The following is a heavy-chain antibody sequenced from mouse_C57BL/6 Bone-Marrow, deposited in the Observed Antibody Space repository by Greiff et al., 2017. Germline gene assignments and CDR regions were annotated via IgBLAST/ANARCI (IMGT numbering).Heavy chain of an antibody. V-gene: IGHV1-18*01. J-gene: IGHJ4*01. Sequence: VHVKQSGPELVKPGASVKIPCKASGYTFTDYNMDWVKQSHGKSLEWIGDINPNNGGTNYNQKFKGKATLTVDKSSSTAYMELRSLTSEDTAVYYCARRIYYGNYVMDYWGQGTSVTVSS. CDR3: ARRIYYGNYVMDY. CDR2: INPNNGGT. CDR1: GYTFTDYN. D-gene: IGHD2-1*01.